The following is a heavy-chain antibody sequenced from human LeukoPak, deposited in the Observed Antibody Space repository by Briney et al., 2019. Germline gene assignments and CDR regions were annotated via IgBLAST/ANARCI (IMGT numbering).Heavy chain of an antibody. D-gene: IGHD3-22*01. CDR3: AKDDYDSSGYYFYYYYMDV. Sequence: GGYLTLYCAASGFTFSNYWMHWVRQAPGQGLVWFSRINSDGSNTNYADSVKGRFTSSRDNTTNTLYLQMNSLRAEDTAVYYCAKDDYDSSGYYFYYYYMDVWGKGTTVTVSS. CDR1: GFTFSNYW. J-gene: IGHJ6*03. CDR2: INSDGSNT. V-gene: IGHV3-74*01.